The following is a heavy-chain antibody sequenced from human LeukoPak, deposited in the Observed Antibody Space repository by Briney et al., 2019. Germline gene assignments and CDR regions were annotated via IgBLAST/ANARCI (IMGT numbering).Heavy chain of an antibody. Sequence: SGVSLRLSCAASGFTFSSYWMHWVRQAPGKGLVWVSRINSDGSSTRYEDSVKGRFTISRDNAKNTLYLQMNSLRAEDTAVYYCARVYASPYYYDSSGYYYFDYWGQGTLVTVSS. V-gene: IGHV3-74*01. D-gene: IGHD3-22*01. J-gene: IGHJ4*02. CDR1: GFTFSSYW. CDR2: INSDGSST. CDR3: ARVYASPYYYDSSGYYYFDY.